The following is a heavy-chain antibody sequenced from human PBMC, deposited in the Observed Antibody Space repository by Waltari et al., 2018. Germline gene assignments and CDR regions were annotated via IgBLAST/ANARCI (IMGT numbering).Heavy chain of an antibody. D-gene: IGHD4-17*01. CDR2: FSSTGFT. J-gene: IGHJ4*02. CDR3: ARDGGGDYADF. V-gene: IGHV4-39*07. CDR1: GASITTYNYY. Sequence: QLQLQESGPGLVKPSETLSLNCTVSGASITTYNYYWGWIRQSPDKGLEWLGHFSSTGFTYYNPSLKGRTTISRDTSKNQFSLTLSSVTAADTAMYYCARDGGGDYADFWGQGTRVTVSS.